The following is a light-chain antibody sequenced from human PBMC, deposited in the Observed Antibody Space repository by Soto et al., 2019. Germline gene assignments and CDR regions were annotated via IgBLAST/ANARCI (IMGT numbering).Light chain of an antibody. V-gene: IGKV3-15*01. CDR3: QQYHNWPWA. CDR2: AAS. Sequence: ERVMTQSPATLSVSPGERVTLSCRASQSVSTNLAWYQQRPGQAPSLIISAASSRATGVPARFSGSGSGTEFTLTISSLQSEDFALYYCQQYHNWPWAFGQGTKVDIK. J-gene: IGKJ1*01. CDR1: QSVSTN.